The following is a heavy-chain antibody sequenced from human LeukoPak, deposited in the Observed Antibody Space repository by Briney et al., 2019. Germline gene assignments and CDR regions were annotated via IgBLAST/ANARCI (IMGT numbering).Heavy chain of an antibody. Sequence: PGGSLRLSCAASGFTFDDYAMHWVRQAPGKGLEWVSGISWNSGSIGYADSVKGRFTISRDNAKNSLYLQMNSLRAEDTALYYCAKEQGGYYDSSGYYDFDYWGQGTLVTVSS. CDR2: ISWNSGSI. J-gene: IGHJ4*02. D-gene: IGHD3-22*01. CDR3: AKEQGGYYDSSGYYDFDY. CDR1: GFTFDDYA. V-gene: IGHV3-9*01.